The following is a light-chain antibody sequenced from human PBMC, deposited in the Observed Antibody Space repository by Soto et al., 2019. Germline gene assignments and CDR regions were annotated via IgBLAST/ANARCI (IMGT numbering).Light chain of an antibody. Sequence: QSVLTQPPSVSGAPGQRVTISCTGSSSNIGAGYDVHWYQQLPGTDPKLLIYGNSNRPSGVPDRCSGSKSGTSASLAITGLQAEDEADYYCQSYDSSRSGYWVFGGGTKLTVL. CDR3: QSYDSSRSGYWV. V-gene: IGLV1-40*01. CDR1: SSNIGAGYD. J-gene: IGLJ3*02. CDR2: GNS.